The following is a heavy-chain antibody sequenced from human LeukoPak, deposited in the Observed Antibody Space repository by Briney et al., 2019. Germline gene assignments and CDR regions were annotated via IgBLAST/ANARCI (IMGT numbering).Heavy chain of an antibody. CDR2: IYYSGST. CDR1: GGSISSRSYY. CDR3: ARHSSVYDSGSYLHA. Sequence: SETLSLTCTVSGGSISSRSYYWGWLRQPPGKGVEWIGSIYYSGSTYYTPSLKSRVTISVDTSKNQFSLKLSSVTAADTAVYYCARHSSVYDSGSYLHAWGQGTLVTVSS. D-gene: IGHD3-10*01. V-gene: IGHV4-39*01. J-gene: IGHJ5*02.